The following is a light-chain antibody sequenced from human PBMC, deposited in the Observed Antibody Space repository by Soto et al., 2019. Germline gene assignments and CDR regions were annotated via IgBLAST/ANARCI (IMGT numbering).Light chain of an antibody. CDR1: QSVASN. V-gene: IGKV3-15*01. CDR2: GAS. CDR3: QQYDKLPRT. J-gene: IGKJ1*01. Sequence: EVVVTQSATTLSVSPGERATLSCRASQSVASNFAWYQQKPGQAPRLLIYGASTRATGFPARFSGSGSGTEFTLTISSLQSEDFAVYFCQQYDKLPRTFGQGTKLEIK.